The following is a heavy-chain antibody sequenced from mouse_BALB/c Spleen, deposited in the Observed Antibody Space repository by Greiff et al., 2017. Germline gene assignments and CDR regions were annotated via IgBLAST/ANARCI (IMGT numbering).Heavy chain of an antibody. CDR3: ARRSHYYAMDY. CDR1: GFTFSDYG. V-gene: IGHV5-15*02. J-gene: IGHJ4*01. CDR2: ISNLAYSI. Sequence: EVQGVESGGGLVQPGGSRKLSCAASGFTFSDYGMAWVRQAPGKGPEWVAFISNLAYSIYYADTVTGRFTISRENAKNTLYLEMSSLRSEDTAMYYCARRSHYYAMDYWGQGTSVTVSS.